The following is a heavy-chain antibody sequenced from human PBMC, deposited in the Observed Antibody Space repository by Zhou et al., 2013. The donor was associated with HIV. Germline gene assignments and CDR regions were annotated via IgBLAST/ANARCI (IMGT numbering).Heavy chain of an antibody. CDR1: GYAFSSYA. D-gene: IGHD1-26*01. CDR2: INGGNGNT. J-gene: IGHJ3*02. CDR3: ARDANLDSGSLDAFDY. V-gene: IGHV1-3*01. Sequence: QVHLVQSGAEVKKPGASVNISCKASGYAFSSYAIHWVRQAPGQRLEWMGWINGGNGNTKYSQKFQGRVTITRDTSATTVYMELSSLRSEDTAVYYCARDANLDSGSLDAFDYLGPRGQWSPSPQ.